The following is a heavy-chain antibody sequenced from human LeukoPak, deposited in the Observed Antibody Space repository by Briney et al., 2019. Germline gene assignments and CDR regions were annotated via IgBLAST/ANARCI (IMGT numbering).Heavy chain of an antibody. CDR3: ARGGTTGTRICQGYYYYMDV. D-gene: IGHD4-11*01. J-gene: IGHJ6*03. CDR2: ISAYNGNT. V-gene: IGHV1-18*01. CDR1: GYTFTSYG. Sequence: ASVKVSCKASGYTFTSYGISWVRQAPGQGREWMGWISAYNGNTNYAQKLQGRVTMTADASTSTAYMELRSLRSDDTAVYYCARGGTTGTRICQGYYYYMDVWGKETTVTVSS.